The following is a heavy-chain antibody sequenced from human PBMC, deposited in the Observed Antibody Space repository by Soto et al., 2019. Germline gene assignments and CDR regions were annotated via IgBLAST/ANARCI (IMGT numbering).Heavy chain of an antibody. CDR3: ARESEDLTSNFDY. CDR1: GFTFTRYS. Sequence: GSLRLSCAASGFTFTRYSMNWVRQAPGKGLEWVSSISSTTNYIYYGDSMKGRFTISRDNAKNSLYPEMNSLRAEDTAVYYCARESEDLTSNFDYWGQGTLVTVSS. J-gene: IGHJ4*02. CDR2: ISSTTNYI. V-gene: IGHV3-21*06.